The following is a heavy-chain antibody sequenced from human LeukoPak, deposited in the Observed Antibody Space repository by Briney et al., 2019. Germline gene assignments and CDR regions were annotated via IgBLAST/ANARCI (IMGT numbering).Heavy chain of an antibody. CDR3: AREGYSNYADAFDI. J-gene: IGHJ3*02. CDR1: GGSISSSSYY. Sequence: PSETLSLTCTVSGGSISSSSYYWGWIRQPPGKGLEWIGRIYTSGSTNYNPSLKSRVTMSVDTSKNQFSLKLSSVTAADTAVYYCAREGYSNYADAFDIWGQGTMVTVSS. CDR2: IYTSGST. D-gene: IGHD4-11*01. V-gene: IGHV4-39*07.